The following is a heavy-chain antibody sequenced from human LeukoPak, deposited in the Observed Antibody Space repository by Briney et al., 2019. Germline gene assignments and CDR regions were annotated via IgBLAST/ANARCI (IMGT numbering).Heavy chain of an antibody. Sequence: PSETLSLTCTVSGGSISSGSNYWGWIRQPPGKGLEWIGSIYYSGSTYYNLSLKSRVTTSVDTSKNQFSLRLNSVTAADTAVYYCARHRIQVRGFGGVIVQPLFDYWGQGTLVTVSS. CDR3: ARHRIQVRGFGGVIVQPLFDY. V-gene: IGHV4-39*01. CDR1: GGSISSGSNY. CDR2: IYYSGST. J-gene: IGHJ4*02. D-gene: IGHD3-16*02.